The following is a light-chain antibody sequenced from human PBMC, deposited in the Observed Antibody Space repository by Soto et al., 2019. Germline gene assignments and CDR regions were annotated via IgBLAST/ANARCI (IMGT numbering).Light chain of an antibody. CDR2: AAS. Sequence: AIRMTQSPSSLSASTGDRVTITCRASQGISSYLAWYQQKPGKAPKLLIYAASTLQSGVPSRFSGSGSGTDFTLTISCLQSEDFATYYCQQYYSYLQTFGQGTKVEIK. CDR1: QGISSY. CDR3: QQYYSYLQT. V-gene: IGKV1-8*01. J-gene: IGKJ1*01.